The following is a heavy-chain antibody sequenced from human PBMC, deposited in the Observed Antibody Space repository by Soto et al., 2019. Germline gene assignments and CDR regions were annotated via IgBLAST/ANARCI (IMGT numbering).Heavy chain of an antibody. V-gene: IGHV3-30-3*01. D-gene: IGHD6-13*01. CDR3: ARDQTGITTAGGGRIDH. J-gene: IGHJ4*02. CDR1: GFTFSTHA. CDR2: VSFDGSNK. Sequence: QVQLVESGGGVVQPGRSLRLSCAASGFTFSTHAMHWVRQAPGKGLECVAIVSFDGSNKYYADSVKGRFTISRDNSKNTLYLQMRGLTPEDTAFYYGARDQTGITTAGGGRIDHWGQGTLVTVSS.